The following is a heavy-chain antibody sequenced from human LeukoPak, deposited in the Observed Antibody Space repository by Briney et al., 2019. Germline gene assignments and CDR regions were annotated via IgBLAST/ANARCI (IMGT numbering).Heavy chain of an antibody. J-gene: IGHJ5*02. D-gene: IGHD2-15*01. V-gene: IGHV4-31*03. CDR3: ARKIVAVIGNWFDP. CDR2: IYYSGST. CDR1: GGSISSGGYY. Sequence: SQTLSLTCTVSGGSISSGGYYWSWIRQHPGKGLEWIVYIYYSGSTYYNPSLKSRVTISVDKSKNQVSLKLSSVTAADTAVYYCARKIVAVIGNWFDPWGQGTLVTVSS.